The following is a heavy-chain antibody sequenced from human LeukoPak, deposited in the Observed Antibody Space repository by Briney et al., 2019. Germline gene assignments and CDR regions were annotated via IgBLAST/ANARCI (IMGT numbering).Heavy chain of an antibody. D-gene: IGHD5-18*01. CDR1: GGSFSGYY. Sequence: PSETLSLTCAVYGGSFSGYYWSWIRQPPGKGLEWIGEINHSGSTNYNPSLKSRVTISLDTSKNQFSLKLSSVTAADTAVYYCARTLDTLQRNWNNWFDPWGQGILVTVSS. CDR3: ARTLDTLQRNWNNWFDP. CDR2: INHSGST. V-gene: IGHV4-34*01. J-gene: IGHJ5*02.